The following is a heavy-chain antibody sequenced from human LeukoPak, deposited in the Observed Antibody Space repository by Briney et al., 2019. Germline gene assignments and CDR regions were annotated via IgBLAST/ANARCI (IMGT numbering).Heavy chain of an antibody. CDR1: GVTFSSYW. J-gene: IGHJ5*02. Sequence: GSLRLSCAASGVTFSSYWMSWVRQAPGKGLEWVANIKQDGSETYYVDSVKGRFTISRDKAKNSLYLEMNSLRAEGTAVFYCSRDDCSSISCYHNWFGPWGKGTLVTVSS. CDR2: IKQDGSET. D-gene: IGHD2-2*01. CDR3: SRDDCSSISCYHNWFGP. V-gene: IGHV3-7*01.